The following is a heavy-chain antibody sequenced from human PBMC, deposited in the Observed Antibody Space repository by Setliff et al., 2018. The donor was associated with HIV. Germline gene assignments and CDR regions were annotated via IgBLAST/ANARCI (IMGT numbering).Heavy chain of an antibody. D-gene: IGHD3-22*01. J-gene: IGHJ4*02. V-gene: IGHV3-11*04. CDR3: ARGYYDSSGYYPWLL. CDR2: ISSSGSTI. Sequence: GGSLRLSCAASGFTFSDYYMSWIRQAPGKRLEWVSYISSSGSTIYYADSVKGRFTISRDNAKNSLYLQMNSLRAEDTAVYYCARGYYDSSGYYPWLLWGQGTLVTVSS. CDR1: GFTFSDYY.